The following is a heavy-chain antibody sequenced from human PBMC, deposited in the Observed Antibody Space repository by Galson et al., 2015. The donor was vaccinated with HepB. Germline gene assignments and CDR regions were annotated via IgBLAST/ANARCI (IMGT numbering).Heavy chain of an antibody. Sequence: SVKVSCKASGYSFINYAIHWVRQAPGQRLEWMGCIYAGNDNTKYSQKFQGRVSITRDTSANTAYIELRSLRSEDTAIYYCARDRVYGDYDVYWYFDLWGRGTLVTVTS. J-gene: IGHJ2*01. CDR1: GYSFINYA. CDR2: IYAGNDNT. V-gene: IGHV1-3*01. CDR3: ARDRVYGDYDVYWYFDL. D-gene: IGHD4-17*01.